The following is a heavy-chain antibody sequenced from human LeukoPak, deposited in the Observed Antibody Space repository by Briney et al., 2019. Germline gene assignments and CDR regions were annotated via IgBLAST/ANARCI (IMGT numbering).Heavy chain of an antibody. Sequence: SVKVSCKASGGTFSSYAISWVRQAPGQGLEWMGRIIPIFGIANYAQKFQGRVTITADKSTSTAYMELSSLRSEDTAVYYCARERKWDYYDSSGYYRGVYFDYWGQGTLVTVSS. D-gene: IGHD3-22*01. J-gene: IGHJ4*02. CDR1: GGTFSSYA. V-gene: IGHV1-69*04. CDR3: ARERKWDYYDSSGYYRGVYFDY. CDR2: IIPIFGIA.